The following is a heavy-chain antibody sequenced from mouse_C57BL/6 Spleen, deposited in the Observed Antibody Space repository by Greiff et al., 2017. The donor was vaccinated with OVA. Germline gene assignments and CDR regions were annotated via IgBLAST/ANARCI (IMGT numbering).Heavy chain of an antibody. CDR1: GYAFSSYW. CDR2: IYPGDGDT. CDR3: ARLTTVVDYYAMDY. V-gene: IGHV1-80*01. Sequence: QVQLQQSGAELVKPGASVKISCKASGYAFSSYWMNWVKQRPGKGLEWIGQIYPGDGDTNYNGKFKGKATLTADKSSSTAYMQLSSLTSEDSAVYFCARLTTVVDYYAMDYWGQGTSVTVSS. D-gene: IGHD1-1*01. J-gene: IGHJ4*01.